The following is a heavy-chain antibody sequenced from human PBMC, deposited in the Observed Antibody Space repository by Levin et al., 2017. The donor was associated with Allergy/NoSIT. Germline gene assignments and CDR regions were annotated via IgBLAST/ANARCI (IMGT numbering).Heavy chain of an antibody. Sequence: SETLSLTCTVSGASVSSDPYYWTWIRQPPGKGLEWIGYIYYSGSTNFNPSLRGRVTISTDASKNQVSLKLTSVTAADTAVYYCARGQIHYYDSSGRYYYYSGMDVWDQGTTVTVSS. CDR1: GASVSSDPYY. CDR3: ARGQIHYYDSSGRYYYYSGMDV. CDR2: IYYSGST. V-gene: IGHV4-61*01. J-gene: IGHJ6*02. D-gene: IGHD3-22*01.